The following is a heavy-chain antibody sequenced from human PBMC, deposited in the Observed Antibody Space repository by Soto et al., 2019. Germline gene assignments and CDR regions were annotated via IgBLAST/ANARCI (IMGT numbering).Heavy chain of an antibody. CDR3: ARYRYDIFTGYYVLDP. D-gene: IGHD3-9*01. CDR2: IYYSGST. Sequence: QVQLQESGPGLVKPSETLSLTCTVSGGSIRSYYWSWIRQPPGKGLEWIGYIYYSGSTNYNPSLKGRVTIAVDTSKNQFSLKLSSVTAADTAVYYCARYRYDIFTGYYVLDPWGQETLVTVSS. CDR1: GGSIRSYY. V-gene: IGHV4-59*01. J-gene: IGHJ5*02.